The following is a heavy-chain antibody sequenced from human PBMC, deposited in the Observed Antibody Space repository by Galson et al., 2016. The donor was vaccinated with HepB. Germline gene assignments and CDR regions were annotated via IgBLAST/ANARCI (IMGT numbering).Heavy chain of an antibody. D-gene: IGHD2-21*01. V-gene: IGHV4-38-2*02. CDR1: GYAISSGYDY. J-gene: IGHJ3*01. CDR2: VDQSGRT. CDR3: VRSGDSCAFYF. Sequence: ETLSLTCTVSGYAISSGYDYWGWIRQPPGKGLEWIARVDQSGRTYYNPSLKSRVTIVVDTSKNQFSLKLNSLTAADTAVFYCVRSGDSCAFYFWGQGTLVTVSS.